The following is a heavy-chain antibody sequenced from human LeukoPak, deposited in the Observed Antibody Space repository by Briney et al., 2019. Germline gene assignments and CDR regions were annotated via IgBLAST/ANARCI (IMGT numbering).Heavy chain of an antibody. CDR2: IKQDGNEK. Sequence: GGSLRLSCAASGFTFSNYWMSWVRQAPGKGLEWVANIKQDGNEKYYVDSVKGRFTISRDNAKNSLYLQMNGLRAEDTAVYYCARDDYGGTRYWGQGTLVTVSS. CDR3: ARDDYGGTRY. J-gene: IGHJ4*02. CDR1: GFTFSNYW. D-gene: IGHD4/OR15-4a*01. V-gene: IGHV3-7*01.